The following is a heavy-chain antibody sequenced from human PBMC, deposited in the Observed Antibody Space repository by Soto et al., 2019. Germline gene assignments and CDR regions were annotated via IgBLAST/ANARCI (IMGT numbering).Heavy chain of an antibody. D-gene: IGHD6-19*01. J-gene: IGHJ4*02. V-gene: IGHV2-5*02. CDR1: GFSLSTSGVG. CDR2: IYWDDDE. Sequence: VSGPTLVNPTQTLTLTCTFSGFSLSTSGVGVGWIRQPPGKALEWLALIYWDDDERYSPSLKNRLTITKDTSKNQVVLTMTNMDPVDTATYYCAHRPSIAVAGTNDFDYWGQGTLVTVSS. CDR3: AHRPSIAVAGTNDFDY.